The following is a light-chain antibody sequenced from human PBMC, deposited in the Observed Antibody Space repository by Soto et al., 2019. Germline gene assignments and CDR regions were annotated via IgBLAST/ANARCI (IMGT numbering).Light chain of an antibody. CDR2: DAS. Sequence: VVLTHSPATLSLSPWERATLSCRASQSVFNYLAWYQQKPGQAPRLLIDDASNRATGVPARFSGDGSGTDFTLTISSLEPEDFAVYYCQQRRNWPLTFGGGTKV. CDR1: QSVFNY. CDR3: QQRRNWPLT. V-gene: IGKV3-11*01. J-gene: IGKJ4*01.